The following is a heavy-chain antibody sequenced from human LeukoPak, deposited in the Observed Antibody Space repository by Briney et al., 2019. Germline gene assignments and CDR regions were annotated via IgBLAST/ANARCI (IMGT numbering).Heavy chain of an antibody. CDR2: ISSSGSTI. J-gene: IGHJ4*02. CDR1: GFTFSSYE. Sequence: PGGSLRLSCAASGFTFSSYEMNWVRQAPGKGLEWVSYISSSGSTIYYADSVKGRFTISRDNAKNSLYLQMNSLRAEDTAVYYCARDSSGWHYYFDYWGREPWSPSPQ. D-gene: IGHD6-19*01. V-gene: IGHV3-48*03. CDR3: ARDSSGWHYYFDY.